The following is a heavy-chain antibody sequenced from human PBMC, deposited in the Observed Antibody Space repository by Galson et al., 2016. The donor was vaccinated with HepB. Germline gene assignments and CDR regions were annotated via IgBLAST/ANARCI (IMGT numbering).Heavy chain of an antibody. CDR3: VTDIPDSGPCY. J-gene: IGHJ4*02. CDR2: IYHTGAT. CDR1: GGSISRSSHY. D-gene: IGHD3-10*01. Sequence: SETLSLTCTVSGGSISRSSHYWGWIRQPPGKGLEWIGNIYHTGATYYNPSLKSRVTLSVDTSKNQFSLNLNSVTAADTAVYYCVTDIPDSGPCYWGLGTLVTVSS. V-gene: IGHV4-39*07.